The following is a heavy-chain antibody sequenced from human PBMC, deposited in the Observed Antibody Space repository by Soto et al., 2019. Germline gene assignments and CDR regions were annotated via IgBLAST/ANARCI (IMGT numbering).Heavy chain of an antibody. CDR1: GGSISSSS. J-gene: IGHJ5*02. D-gene: IGHD6-13*01. V-gene: IGHV4-59*08. CDR2: VDYTGNT. Sequence: SETLSLTCTVSGGSISSSSWNWIRQATWKGLVWSGCVDYTGNTNYNPSLKGRVTMSLDTSKNQLSLKLSSVAAEDTAVYYCARCVHTDPVIAEDNRFAAWGKETRVTVSS. CDR3: ARCVHTDPVIAEDNRFAA.